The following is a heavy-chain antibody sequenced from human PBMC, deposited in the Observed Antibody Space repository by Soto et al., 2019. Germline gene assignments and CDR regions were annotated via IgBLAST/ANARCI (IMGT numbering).Heavy chain of an antibody. J-gene: IGHJ6*02. Sequence: HVQLVQSGAEVMQPGSSVRVSCKASGGTFSSYAISWVRQAPGQGLEWMGGLIPIFGTADYAQKFQGRVTITADESTTTAYMELSSLGSEDTAVYFCAREEDRVRLGGNNSYGTDVWGQGTTVTVSS. V-gene: IGHV1-69*12. CDR2: LIPIFGTA. D-gene: IGHD5-12*01. CDR1: GGTFSSYA. CDR3: AREEDRVRLGGNNSYGTDV.